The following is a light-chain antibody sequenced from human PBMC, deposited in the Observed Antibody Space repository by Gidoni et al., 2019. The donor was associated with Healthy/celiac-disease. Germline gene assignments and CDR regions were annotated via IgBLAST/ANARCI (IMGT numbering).Light chain of an antibody. Sequence: DSQMTQSPSTLSASVGDRVTITSRASQSISSWLAWYQQKPGKAPKLLIYKASSLESGVPSRFSGSGSGTEFTLTLSSLQPDDFATYYCQQYNSYWTFGQGTKVEIK. CDR3: QQYNSYWT. J-gene: IGKJ1*01. CDR2: KAS. CDR1: QSISSW. V-gene: IGKV1-5*03.